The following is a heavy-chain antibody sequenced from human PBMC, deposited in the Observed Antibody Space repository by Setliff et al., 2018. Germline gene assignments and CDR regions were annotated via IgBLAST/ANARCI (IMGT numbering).Heavy chain of an antibody. CDR2: IYYSGST. V-gene: IGHV4-31*03. D-gene: IGHD3-22*01. J-gene: IGHJ4*02. CDR1: GGSISSGGYY. Sequence: SETLSLTCTVSGGSISSGGYYWSWIRQHPGKGLEWIGYIYYSGSTYYNPSLKSRVTISVDTSKNQFSLKLSSVTAADTAVYYCARTTYYNDSSGPLDYWGQGTLVTVSS. CDR3: ARTTYYNDSSGPLDY.